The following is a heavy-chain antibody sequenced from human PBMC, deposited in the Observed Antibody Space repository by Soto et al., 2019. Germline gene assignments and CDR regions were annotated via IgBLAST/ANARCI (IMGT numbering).Heavy chain of an antibody. D-gene: IGHD6-6*01. J-gene: IGHJ4*02. V-gene: IGHV4-59*01. Sequence: SETLSLTCTVSGGSISSYYWCWIRQPPGKGLEWIGYIYYSGSTNYNPSLKSRVTISVDTSKNQFSLKLSSVTAADTAVYYCARGVGSSSSFDYWGQGTLVTVSS. CDR2: IYYSGST. CDR1: GGSISSYY. CDR3: ARGVGSSSSFDY.